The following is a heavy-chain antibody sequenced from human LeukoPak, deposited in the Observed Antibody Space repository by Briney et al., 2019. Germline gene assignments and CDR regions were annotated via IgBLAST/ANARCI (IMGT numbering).Heavy chain of an antibody. CDR3: ASQYYYDNSAYYTSDWFDP. J-gene: IGHJ5*02. D-gene: IGHD3-22*01. Sequence: GGSLGLSCAASGFIFSGYDMNWVRQPPGKGLEWVSFISRSGRTIYYADSVKGRFTISRDDAKNSLYLQMNSLRAGDTALYYCASQYYYDNSAYYTSDWFDPWGQGTLVTVSS. V-gene: IGHV3-48*03. CDR1: GFIFSGYD. CDR2: ISRSGRTI.